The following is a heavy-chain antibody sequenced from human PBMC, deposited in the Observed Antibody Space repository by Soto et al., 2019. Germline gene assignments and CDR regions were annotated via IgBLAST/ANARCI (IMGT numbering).Heavy chain of an antibody. Sequence: SVKVSCKASGGTFSSYTISWVRQAPGQGLEWMGRIIPILGIANYAQKFQGRVTITADKSTSTAYMELSSLRSEDSAMYYCARLPGPNHRQFYFDSWGPGTLVTVSS. CDR1: GGTFSSYT. CDR3: ARLPGPNHRQFYFDS. J-gene: IGHJ4*02. V-gene: IGHV1-69*02. CDR2: IIPILGIA.